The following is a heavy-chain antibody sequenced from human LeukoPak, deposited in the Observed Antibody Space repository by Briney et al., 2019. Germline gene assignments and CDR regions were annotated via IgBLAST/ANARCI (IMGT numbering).Heavy chain of an antibody. D-gene: IGHD5-12*01. J-gene: IGHJ4*02. CDR2: IYYSGST. CDR3: ARSGLACSGYDGGPHFDF. Sequence: PSETLSLTCTVSGGSISSSRYYWGWIRQPPGKGLEWIGTIYYSGSTYYNPSLKSRVTISVDTSKNQFSLKVSSVTAADTAVYYCARSGLACSGYDGGPHFDFWGQGTLVTVSS. CDR1: GGSISSSRYY. V-gene: IGHV4-39*01.